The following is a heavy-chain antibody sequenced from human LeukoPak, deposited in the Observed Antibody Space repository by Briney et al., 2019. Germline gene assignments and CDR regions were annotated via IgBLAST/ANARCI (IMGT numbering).Heavy chain of an antibody. CDR2: IYYSGST. V-gene: IGHV4-39*01. J-gene: IGHJ4*02. CDR3: ASQETRYSIASTEN. D-gene: IGHD6-13*01. Sequence: PSETLSLTCTVSGGSISSRSYYWGWIRQPPGKGLEWIGSIYYSGSTYYNPSLKSRVTISTDTSRNQFSLKLSSVTAADTAVYYCASQETRYSIASTENWGQGTLVTVSS. CDR1: GGSISSRSYY.